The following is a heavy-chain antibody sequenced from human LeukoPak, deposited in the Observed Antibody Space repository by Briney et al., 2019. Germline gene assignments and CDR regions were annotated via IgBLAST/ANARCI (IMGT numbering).Heavy chain of an antibody. J-gene: IGHJ4*02. V-gene: IGHV3-74*01. CDR3: ARVSSRQLVTVDY. CDR2: INSDGSST. CDR1: GFTFSSYW. Sequence: GSLRLSCAASGFTFSSYWMHWVRQAPGKGLVWVSRINSDGSSTSYADSVKGRFTISRDNAKNTLYLQMNSLRAEDTAVYYCARVSSRQLVTVDYWGQGTLVTVSS. D-gene: IGHD6-13*01.